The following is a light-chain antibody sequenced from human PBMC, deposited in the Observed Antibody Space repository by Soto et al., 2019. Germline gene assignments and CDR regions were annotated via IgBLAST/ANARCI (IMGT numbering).Light chain of an antibody. V-gene: IGKV3-15*01. CDR1: QTVSSN. CDR3: HQYNNWPLT. CDR2: GAS. J-gene: IGKJ4*01. Sequence: EIVMTHSPATLSVSPGEGATLSCRASQTVSSNLAWYQQKPGQAPILLIYGASTRATGIPARFSGSGSGTEFTLTISSLQSEDFAVYYCHQYNNWPLTFGGGTKVEVK.